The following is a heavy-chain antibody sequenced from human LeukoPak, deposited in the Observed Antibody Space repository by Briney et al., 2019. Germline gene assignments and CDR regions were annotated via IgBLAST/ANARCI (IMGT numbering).Heavy chain of an antibody. V-gene: IGHV3-23*01. J-gene: IGHJ4*02. CDR2: ISGSGGST. D-gene: IGHD3-22*01. CDR1: GLSFSTYA. Sequence: PGGSLRLSCAASGLSFSTYAMSWVRQAPGKGLEWVSVISGSGGSTYYADSVKGRFTISRDNSKNTLYLQMNSLRAEDTAVYYCAKWGYYYDRSGYSDTVDYWGQGTLVTVSS. CDR3: AKWGYYYDRSGYSDTVDY.